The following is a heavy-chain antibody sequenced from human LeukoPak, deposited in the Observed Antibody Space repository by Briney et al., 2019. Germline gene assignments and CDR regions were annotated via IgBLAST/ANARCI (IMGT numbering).Heavy chain of an antibody. D-gene: IGHD2-2*01. V-gene: IGHV3-33*01. CDR3: ARVGYCSSTSCWYYYYGMDV. CDR1: GFTFSSYG. J-gene: IGHJ6*02. Sequence: GGSLRLSCAASGFTFSSYGMHWVRLAPGKGLEWVAVIWYDGSNKYYADSVKGRFTISRDNAKNSLYLQMNSLRAEDTAVYYCARVGYCSSTSCWYYYYGMDVWGQGTTVTVSS. CDR2: IWYDGSNK.